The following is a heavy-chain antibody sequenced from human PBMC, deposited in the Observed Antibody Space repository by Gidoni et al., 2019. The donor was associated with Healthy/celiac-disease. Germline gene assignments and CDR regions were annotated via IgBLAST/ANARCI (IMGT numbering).Heavy chain of an antibody. J-gene: IGHJ4*02. CDR1: SYW. CDR3: ARREGHDIDY. Sequence: SYWSVWVRQIPGKGLEWMGIIYPGDSDTRYSPSFQDQVTISADKSISTAYLQWSRLKASDTAMYYCARREGHDIDYWGQGTMVTVSS. CDR2: IYPGDSDT. D-gene: IGHD3-22*01. V-gene: IGHV5-51*01.